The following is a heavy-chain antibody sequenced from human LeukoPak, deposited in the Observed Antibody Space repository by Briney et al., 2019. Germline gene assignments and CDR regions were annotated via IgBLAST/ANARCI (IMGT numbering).Heavy chain of an antibody. CDR3: ARETVRGVFDY. D-gene: IGHD3-10*01. Sequence: GGSLRLSXAASGFTVRSNYMSWVRQAPGKGLEWVSVIYSGGSTYYADSAKGRFTISRDNSKNTLYLQMNSLRAEDTAVYYCARETVRGVFDYWGQGTLVTVSS. J-gene: IGHJ4*02. CDR1: GFTVRSNY. V-gene: IGHV3-53*01. CDR2: IYSGGST.